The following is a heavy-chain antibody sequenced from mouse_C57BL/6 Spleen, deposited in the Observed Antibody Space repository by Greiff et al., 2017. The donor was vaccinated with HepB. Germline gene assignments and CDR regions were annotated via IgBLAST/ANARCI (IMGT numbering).Heavy chain of an antibody. J-gene: IGHJ3*01. CDR1: GFTFSDYG. D-gene: IGHD2-3*01. CDR3: AYDGYSAWFAY. V-gene: IGHV5-17*01. Sequence: DVHLVESGGGLVKPGGSLKLSCAASGFTFSDYGMHWVRQAPEKGLEWVAYISSGSSTIYYADTVKGRFTISRDNAKNTMFLQMTSLRSEDTAMYYCAYDGYSAWFAYWGQGTLVTVSA. CDR2: ISSGSSTI.